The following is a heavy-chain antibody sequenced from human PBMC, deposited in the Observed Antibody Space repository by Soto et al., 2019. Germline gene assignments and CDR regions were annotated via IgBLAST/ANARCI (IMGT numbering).Heavy chain of an antibody. Sequence: QLQLQESGSGLVKPSQTLSLTCAVSGGSISSGGYSWSWIRQPPGKGLEWIGYISHGSTYYNPSLRRRVTISGDRYKNQFSLKLRSVTAADTAVYYCARAGGLGAVAVDYRGQGTLATVSS. D-gene: IGHD6-19*01. CDR3: ARAGGLGAVAVDY. CDR2: ISHGST. CDR1: GGSISSGGYS. J-gene: IGHJ4*02. V-gene: IGHV4-30-2*01.